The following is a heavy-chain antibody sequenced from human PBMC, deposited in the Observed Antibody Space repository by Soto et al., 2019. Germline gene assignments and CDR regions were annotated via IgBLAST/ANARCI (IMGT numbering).Heavy chain of an antibody. Sequence: EVQLVESGGGLVQPGGSLKLSCAASGFTFGGSAMHWVRQASGKGLEWVGRIRSKANSYATSYAASVKGRFTISRDDSKNTAYLQTNSLKTEDTAVYYCTRQLEDNILTGYSPGYWGQGPLVSVSS. V-gene: IGHV3-73*01. CDR1: GFTFGGSA. J-gene: IGHJ4*02. CDR2: IRSKANSYAT. CDR3: TRQLEDNILTGYSPGY. D-gene: IGHD3-9*01.